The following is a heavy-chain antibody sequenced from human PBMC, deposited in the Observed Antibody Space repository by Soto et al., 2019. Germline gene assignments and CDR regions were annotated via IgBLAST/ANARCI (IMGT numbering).Heavy chain of an antibody. D-gene: IGHD2-15*01. J-gene: IGHJ6*02. CDR1: GDTFSSYA. CDR2: IIPIFGTA. Sequence: SVKVSCKASGDTFSSYAISWVRQAPGQGLEWMGGIIPIFGTANYAQKFQGRVTITADESTSTAYMELSSLRSEDTAVYYCARHPGGRGYYYGMDVWGQGTTVTVSS. CDR3: ARHPGGRGYYYGMDV. V-gene: IGHV1-69*13.